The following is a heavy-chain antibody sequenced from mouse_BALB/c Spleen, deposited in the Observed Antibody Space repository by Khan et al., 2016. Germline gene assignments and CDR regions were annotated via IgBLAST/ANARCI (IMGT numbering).Heavy chain of an antibody. V-gene: IGHV10-1*02. D-gene: IGHD2-4*01. CDR2: IRSKSDNYAT. Sequence: EVQLVESGGGLVQPKGSLKLSCAASEFTFNTYAMNWVRQAPGKGLEWVARIRSKSDNYATYYADSVKDRFTISRDDSQGMLYLQMNNLKTEDTAMYYCVVYDYDYWGHGISVTVSS. J-gene: IGHJ4*01. CDR1: EFTFNTYA. CDR3: VVYDYDY.